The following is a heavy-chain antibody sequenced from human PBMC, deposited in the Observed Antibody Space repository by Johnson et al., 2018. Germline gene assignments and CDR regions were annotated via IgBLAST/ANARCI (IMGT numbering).Heavy chain of an antibody. CDR1: GGSISSYY. J-gene: IGHJ6*02. CDR3: ARASSSTSWVHYYYDGMDV. CDR2: IYYSGST. Sequence: QVQLVESGPGLVKPSETLSLTCTVSGGSISSYYWSWIRQPPGKGLEWIGYIYYSGSTNYNPSLKSRVTISVDTSKNQFSLKLSSVTAADPAVYYCARASSSTSWVHYYYDGMDVWGQGTTVTVSS. D-gene: IGHD2-2*01. V-gene: IGHV4-59*01.